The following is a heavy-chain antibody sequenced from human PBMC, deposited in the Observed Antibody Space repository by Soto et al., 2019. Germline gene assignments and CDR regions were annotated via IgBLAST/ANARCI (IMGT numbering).Heavy chain of an antibody. CDR3: AREETAWPLAYGLDV. D-gene: IGHD2-21*02. Sequence: GGSLRLSCAASGFTFSSYSMHWVRQAPGKGLEWVSAITRNSDIYYADSVKGRFTISRDNAQNSVSLQMDSLRAEDTAVYYCAREETAWPLAYGLDVWGQGTTVTVSS. CDR2: ITRNSDI. J-gene: IGHJ6*02. V-gene: IGHV3-21*01. CDR1: GFTFSSYS.